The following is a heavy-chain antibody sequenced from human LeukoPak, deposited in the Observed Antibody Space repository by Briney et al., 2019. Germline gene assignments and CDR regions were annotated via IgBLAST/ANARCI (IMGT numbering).Heavy chain of an antibody. D-gene: IGHD3-22*01. CDR2: IRYDGSNK. CDR3: AKTKTVNYYDSSR. CDR1: GFVFSDYG. Sequence: PGGSLRLSCAASGFVFSDYGMHWVRQAPGKGLEWVAFIRYDGSNKYYADSVKGRFTISRDNSKNTLYLQMNSLRAEDTAVYYCAKTKTVNYYDSSRWGQGTLVTVSS. J-gene: IGHJ4*02. V-gene: IGHV3-30*02.